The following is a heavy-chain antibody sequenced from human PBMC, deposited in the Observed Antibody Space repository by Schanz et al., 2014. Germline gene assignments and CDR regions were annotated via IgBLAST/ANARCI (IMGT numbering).Heavy chain of an antibody. CDR2: VHPGGST. J-gene: IGHJ2*01. CDR3: AKDLGVDCGDGCFNWYFDL. CDR1: GFTFSSYD. D-gene: IGHD2-21*02. V-gene: IGHV3-NL1*01. Sequence: QVQLVESGGGVVQPGRSLRLSCVASGFTFSSYDVFWVRQAPGKGLEWVSFVHPGGSTYYPDSVKGRFTISRDNAKNTLYLQMNSLRAEDTAVYFCAKDLGVDCGDGCFNWYFDLWGRGTLVTVSS.